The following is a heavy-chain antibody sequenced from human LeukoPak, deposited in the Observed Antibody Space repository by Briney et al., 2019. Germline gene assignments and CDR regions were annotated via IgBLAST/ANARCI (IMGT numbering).Heavy chain of an antibody. V-gene: IGHV4-34*01. CDR1: GGSFSGYY. J-gene: IGHJ5*02. CDR3: ARGLAAYCSSASCYGRNWFDP. CDR2: INHSGST. D-gene: IGHD2-2*01. Sequence: SETLSLTCAVYGGSFSGYYFSWIRQPPGEGLEWIGEINHSGSTNYNPSLKSRVTISVDTSKNQFSLKLSSVTAADTAVYYCARGLAAYCSSASCYGRNWFDPWGQGTLVTVSS.